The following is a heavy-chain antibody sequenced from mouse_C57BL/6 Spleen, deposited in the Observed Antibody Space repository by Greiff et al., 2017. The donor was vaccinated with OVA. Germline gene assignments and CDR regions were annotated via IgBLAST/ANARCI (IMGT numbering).Heavy chain of an antibody. CDR2: IDPSDSYT. J-gene: IGHJ2*01. D-gene: IGHD2-2*01. V-gene: IGHV1-50*01. Sequence: VQLQQPGAELVKPGASVKLSCKASGYTFTSYWMQWVKQRPGQGLEWIGEIDPSDSYTNYNQKFKGKATLTVDTSSSTAYMQLSSLTSEVSAVYYCARGDYGYGRDEYWGQGTTLTVSS. CDR3: ARGDYGYGRDEY. CDR1: GYTFTSYW.